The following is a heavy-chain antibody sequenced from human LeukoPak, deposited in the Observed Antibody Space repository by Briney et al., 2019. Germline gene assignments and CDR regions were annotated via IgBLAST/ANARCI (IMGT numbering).Heavy chain of an antibody. CDR3: ARDQGLRGSGRKPWGVDY. V-gene: IGHV3-30*03. D-gene: IGHD3-10*01. J-gene: IGHJ4*02. CDR2: ISYDGSNK. CDR1: GFTFSSYA. Sequence: GGSLRLSCAASGFTFSSYAMHWVRQAPGKGLEWVAVISYDGSNKYYADSVKGRFTISRDNSKNTLYLQMNSLRAEDPAVYYCARDQGLRGSGRKPWGVDYWGQGNLVTVSS.